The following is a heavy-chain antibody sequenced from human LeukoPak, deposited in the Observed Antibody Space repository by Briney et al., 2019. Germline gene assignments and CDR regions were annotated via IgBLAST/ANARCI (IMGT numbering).Heavy chain of an antibody. D-gene: IGHD5-18*01. CDR1: GFTFSSYW. CDR3: ARHRGYSYGPFFDY. CDR2: IKQDGSEK. V-gene: IGHV3-7*01. Sequence: GGSLRLSCAASGFTFSSYWMSWVRQAPGKGLEWVANIKQDGSEKYYVDSVKGRFTISRDNAKNSLYLQMNSLRAEDTAVYYCARHRGYSYGPFFDYWGQGTLVTVSS. J-gene: IGHJ4*02.